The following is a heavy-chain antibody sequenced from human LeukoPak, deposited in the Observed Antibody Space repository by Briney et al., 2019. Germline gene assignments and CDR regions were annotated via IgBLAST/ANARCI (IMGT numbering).Heavy chain of an antibody. D-gene: IGHD2-2*02. CDR1: GYTFTSYY. CDR3: ASAIGEDAFDI. CDR2: INPSGGST. Sequence: ASVKVSCKASGYTFTSYYMHWVRQAPGQGLEWMEIINPSGGSTSYAQKFQGRVTMTRDTSTSTVYMELSSLRSEDTAVYYCASAIGEDAFDIWGQGTMVTVSS. J-gene: IGHJ3*02. V-gene: IGHV1-46*01.